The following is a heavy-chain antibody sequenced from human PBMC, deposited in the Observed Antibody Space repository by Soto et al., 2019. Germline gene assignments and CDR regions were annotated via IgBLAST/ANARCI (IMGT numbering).Heavy chain of an antibody. J-gene: IGHJ4*02. CDR2: ISSSSSYI. D-gene: IGHD4-4*01. CDR1: GFTFSSYS. CDR3: ARQFYSNYELAY. V-gene: IGHV3-21*01. Sequence: GSLRLSCAASGFTFSSYSMNWVRQAPGKGLEWVSSISSSSSYIYYADSVKGRFTISRDNAKNSLYLQMNSLRAEDTAVYYCARQFYSNYELAYWGQGTLVTVSS.